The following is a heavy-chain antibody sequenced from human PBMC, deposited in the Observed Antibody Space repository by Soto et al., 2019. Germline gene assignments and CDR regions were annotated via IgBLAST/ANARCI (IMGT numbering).Heavy chain of an antibody. CDR2: ISSTTNYI. V-gene: IGHV3-21*06. Sequence: GGALRVSCAASGFTFTRYSMNWVRQAPGKGLEWVSSISSTTNYIYYGDSMKGRFTISRDNAKNSLYLEMNSLRAEDTAVYYCARESEDLTSNFDYWGQGTLVTVSS. CDR1: GFTFTRYS. CDR3: ARESEDLTSNFDY. J-gene: IGHJ4*02.